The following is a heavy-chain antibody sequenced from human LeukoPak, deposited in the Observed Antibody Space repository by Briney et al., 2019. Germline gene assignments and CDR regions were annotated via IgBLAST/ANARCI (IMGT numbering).Heavy chain of an antibody. Sequence: SETLSLTCTVSGGSISSYYWSWIRQPPGKGLEWIGYIYYSGSTNYNPSLKSRVTISVDTSKNQFSLKLSSVTAADTAVYYCARSWDPALIFDYWGQGTLVTVSS. CDR1: GGSISSYY. CDR2: IYYSGST. D-gene: IGHD1-26*01. J-gene: IGHJ4*02. V-gene: IGHV4-59*01. CDR3: ARSWDPALIFDY.